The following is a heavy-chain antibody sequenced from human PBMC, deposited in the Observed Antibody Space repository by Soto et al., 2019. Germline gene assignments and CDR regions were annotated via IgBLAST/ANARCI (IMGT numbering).Heavy chain of an antibody. D-gene: IGHD3-16*01. V-gene: IGHV1-69*13. CDR2: IIPIFGTA. CDR3: ASEAYGERWISSTHRPAFDI. Sequence: SVKVSCTASGGTFSSYAISWVRQAPGQGLEWMGGIIPIFGTANYAQKFQGRVTITADESTSTAYMELSSLRSEDTAVYYCASEAYGERWISSTHRPAFDIWGQGTMVTVSS. CDR1: GGTFSSYA. J-gene: IGHJ3*02.